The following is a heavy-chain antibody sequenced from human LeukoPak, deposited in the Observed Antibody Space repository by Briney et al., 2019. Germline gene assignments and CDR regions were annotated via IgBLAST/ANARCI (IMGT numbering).Heavy chain of an antibody. CDR3: AREGYSSSWPTYNWFDP. CDR1: GYTFTGYY. V-gene: IGHV1-2*02. D-gene: IGHD6-13*01. Sequence: ASVKVSCKASGYTFTGYYMHWVRQAPGQVLEWMGWINPNSGGTNYAQKFQGRVTMTRDTSISTAYMELSRLRSDDTAVYYCAREGYSSSWPTYNWFDPWGQGTLVTVSS. CDR2: INPNSGGT. J-gene: IGHJ5*02.